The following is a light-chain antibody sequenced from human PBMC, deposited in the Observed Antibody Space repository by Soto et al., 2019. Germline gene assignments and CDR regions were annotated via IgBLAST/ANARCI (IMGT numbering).Light chain of an antibody. CDR1: SSDVGGYNY. CDR3: NSYAGSNNYVV. J-gene: IGLJ2*01. Sequence: QSVLTQPPSASGSPGQSVTISCTGTSSDVGGYNYVSWYQQHPGKAPKLMIYEVSRRPSGVPDRFSGSESGNTASLTVSGLQAEDEADYYCNSYAGSNNYVVFGGGTKLTVL. CDR2: EVS. V-gene: IGLV2-8*01.